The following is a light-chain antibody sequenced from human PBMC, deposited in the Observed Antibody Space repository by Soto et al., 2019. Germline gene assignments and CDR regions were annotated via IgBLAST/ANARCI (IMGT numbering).Light chain of an antibody. CDR1: QSISSY. CDR2: QAS. CDR3: QHYNSNPLT. Sequence: DIQMTQSPSTLSASVGDRVTITCRASQSISSYLAWYQQQPGKAPKLLIYQASSLESGVPSRFSGSGSGTEFTLTISSLQPDDFGSYFCQHYNSNPLTFGGGTKVEIK. J-gene: IGKJ4*01. V-gene: IGKV1-5*03.